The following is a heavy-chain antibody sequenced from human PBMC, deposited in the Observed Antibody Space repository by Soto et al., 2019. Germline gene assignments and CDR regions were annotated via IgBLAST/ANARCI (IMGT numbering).Heavy chain of an antibody. CDR1: GFTFSSYA. V-gene: IGHV3-23*01. CDR2: ISGSGGST. CDR3: AKDPSGSYFDY. Sequence: GGSLRLSCAASGFTFSSYAMSWVRQAPGKGLEWVSAISGSGGSTYYADSVKGRFTISRDKSKNTLYLQMNSLRAEDKAVYYLAKDPSGSYFDYWGQGTMVTVSS. J-gene: IGHJ4*02. D-gene: IGHD2-15*01.